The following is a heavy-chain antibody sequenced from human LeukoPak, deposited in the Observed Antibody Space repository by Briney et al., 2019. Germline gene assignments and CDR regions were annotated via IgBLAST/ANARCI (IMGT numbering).Heavy chain of an antibody. CDR3: ARRSPTADAFDI. J-gene: IGHJ3*02. V-gene: IGHV7-4-1*02. Sequence: ASVKVSCKASGYTFNKNAINWVRQAPGQGLEWMGWINTKTGTPTYAQGFTGWFVFSLDMSVSTAYLQINSLTPADTAVYFCARRSPTADAFDIWGQGTLVTVSS. CDR2: INTKTGTP. CDR1: GYTFNKNA. D-gene: IGHD5-18*01.